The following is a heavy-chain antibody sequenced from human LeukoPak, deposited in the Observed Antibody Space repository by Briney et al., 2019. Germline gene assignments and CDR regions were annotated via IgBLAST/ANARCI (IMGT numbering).Heavy chain of an antibody. CDR2: FHYSGNT. D-gene: IGHD2-8*02. CDR1: GAPISISSYS. CDR3: ARQPTGHPNWLDH. V-gene: IGHV4-39*01. J-gene: IGHJ5*02. Sequence: SETLSLTCTVSGAPISISSYSWAWIRQPPGKGLEWIGAFHYSGNTYYNPPLKSRVTISIDTSKMQFSLKLTSLTAADTAVYYCARQPTGHPNWLDHWGQGTLVTVSS.